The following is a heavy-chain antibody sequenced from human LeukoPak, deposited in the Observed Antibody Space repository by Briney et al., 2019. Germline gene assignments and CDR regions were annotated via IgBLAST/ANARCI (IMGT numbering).Heavy chain of an antibody. CDR2: INHSGST. Sequence: SETLSLTCTVSGGSISSYYWSWIRQPPGKGLEWIGEINHSGSTNYSPSLKSRVTISVDTSKNQFSLKLSSVTAADTAVYYCARLYCGGDCYDYFDYWGQGTLVTVSS. J-gene: IGHJ4*02. V-gene: IGHV4-34*01. CDR3: ARLYCGGDCYDYFDY. CDR1: GGSISSYY. D-gene: IGHD2-21*01.